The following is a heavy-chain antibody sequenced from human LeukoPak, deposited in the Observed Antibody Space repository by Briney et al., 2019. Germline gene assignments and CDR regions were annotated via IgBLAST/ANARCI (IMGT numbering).Heavy chain of an antibody. CDR3: AKEAGLFAV. CDR2: IRPDASKE. Sequence: PGGSLRLSCAASGFTFSSYGMHWVRQAPGKGLEWVAFIRPDASKEYHADSVKGRFIISRDNSKTILYLQMNSLRVEDTAMYYCAKEAGLFAVWGQGAMVIVSS. V-gene: IGHV3-30*02. CDR1: GFTFSSYG. J-gene: IGHJ3*01.